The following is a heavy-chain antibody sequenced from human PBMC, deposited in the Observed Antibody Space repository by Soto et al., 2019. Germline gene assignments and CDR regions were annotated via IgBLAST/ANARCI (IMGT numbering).Heavy chain of an antibody. Sequence: PGGSLRLSCAGSGFDFSNYNMDWVRQAPGKGLEWISYISNTARTIFYADSVKGRFTISRDNARNSLFLQMNSLRDEDTAVLYCARDGSRGYDMDFWGQGTTVTVSS. CDR2: ISNTARTI. V-gene: IGHV3-48*02. D-gene: IGHD1-1*01. CDR3: ARDGSRGYDMDF. CDR1: GFDFSNYN. J-gene: IGHJ6*02.